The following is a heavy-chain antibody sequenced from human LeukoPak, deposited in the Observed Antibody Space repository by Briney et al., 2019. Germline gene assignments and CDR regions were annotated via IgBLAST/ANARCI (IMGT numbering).Heavy chain of an antibody. CDR2: IKQDGGEK. V-gene: IGHV3-7*01. J-gene: IGHJ4*02. D-gene: IGHD4-17*01. CDR1: EFTFSSYW. CDR3: ARVGARQILEY. Sequence: GGSLRLSCAASEFTFSSYWMSWVRQAPGKGLEWVANIKQDGGEKYYLDSVKGRFTVSRDNAKNSLYLQMNSLRAEDTAVYYCARVGARQILEYWGQGTLVTVSS.